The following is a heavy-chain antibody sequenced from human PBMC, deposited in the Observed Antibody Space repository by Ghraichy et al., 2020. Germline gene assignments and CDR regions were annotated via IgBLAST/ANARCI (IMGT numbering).Heavy chain of an antibody. CDR2: ISWNSGSI. CDR1: GFTFDDYA. D-gene: IGHD6-13*01. J-gene: IGHJ6*02. CDR3: ASGAGYPGIAAAGTAIYYYYGMDV. V-gene: IGHV3-9*01. Sequence: GGSLRLSCAASGFTFDDYAMHWVRQAPGKGLEWVSGISWNSGSIGYADSVKGRFTISRDNAKNSLYLQMNSLRAEDTALYYCASGAGYPGIAAAGTAIYYYYGMDVWGQGTTVTVSS.